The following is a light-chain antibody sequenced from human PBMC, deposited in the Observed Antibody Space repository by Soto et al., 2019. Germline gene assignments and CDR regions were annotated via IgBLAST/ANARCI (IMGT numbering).Light chain of an antibody. J-gene: IGKJ4*01. CDR3: QQYTSYPLT. CDR2: AAS. Sequence: DIQLTQSPSSLSASVGDRATITCRASERISNYLNWYQKKPGAAPKFLIYAASSLQSGVPSRFSGSGSGTEFTLTISSLQPEDFASFYCQQYTSYPLTFGGGTKVDIK. CDR1: ERISNY. V-gene: IGKV1-16*01.